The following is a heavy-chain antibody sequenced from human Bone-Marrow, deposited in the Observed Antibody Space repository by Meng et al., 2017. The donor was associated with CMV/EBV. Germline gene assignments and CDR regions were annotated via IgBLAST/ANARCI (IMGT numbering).Heavy chain of an antibody. V-gene: IGHV4-61*01. CDR1: GDSVRSSSYY. Sequence: SETLSLTCTVSGDSVRSSSYYWTWVRQPPGKGLEWIGYICNSGSTNYNPSLKSRVAISIDTSKNQFSLKLNSVTAADTAVYYCAKTKRSTVFLEWLWLDYWGQGTLVTFSS. CDR2: ICNSGST. J-gene: IGHJ4*02. CDR3: AKTKRSTVFLEWLWLDY. D-gene: IGHD3-3*01.